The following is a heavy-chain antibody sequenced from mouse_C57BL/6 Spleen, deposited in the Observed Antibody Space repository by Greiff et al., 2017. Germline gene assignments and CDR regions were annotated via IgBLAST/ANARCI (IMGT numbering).Heavy chain of an antibody. CDR3: ARSAYYDYDVDWFAY. J-gene: IGHJ3*01. CDR1: GYAFSSSW. D-gene: IGHD2-4*01. Sequence: QVQLQQSGPELVKPGASVKISCKASGYAFSSSWMNWVKQRPGKGLEWIGRIYPGDGDTNYNGKFKGKATLTADKSSSTAYMQLSSLTSEDSAVYFCARSAYYDYDVDWFAYWGQGTLVTVSA. V-gene: IGHV1-82*01. CDR2: IYPGDGDT.